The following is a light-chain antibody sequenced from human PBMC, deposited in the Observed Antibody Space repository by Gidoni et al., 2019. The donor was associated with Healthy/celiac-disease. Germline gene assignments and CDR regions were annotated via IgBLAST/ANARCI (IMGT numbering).Light chain of an antibody. CDR2: AAS. Sequence: AIRMTQSPSSFSASTGDSVTITCRASQGISSYLAWYQQKPGKAPKLLIYAASTLQSGVPSRFSGSGSGIDFTLTISCLQSEDFATYYCQQYYSYPRTFGQGTKVEIK. CDR3: QQYYSYPRT. CDR1: QGISSY. V-gene: IGKV1-8*01. J-gene: IGKJ1*01.